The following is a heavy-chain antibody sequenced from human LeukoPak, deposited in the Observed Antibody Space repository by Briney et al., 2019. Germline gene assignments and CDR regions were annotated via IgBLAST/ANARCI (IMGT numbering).Heavy chain of an antibody. V-gene: IGHV4-59*01. CDR1: GGSINSYY. CDR2: IYYSGST. J-gene: IGHJ4*02. CDR3: ARHGNNWFVDY. Sequence: PSETLSLTCTVSGGSINSYYWNWIRQPPGKGLEWIGYIYYSGSTNYNPSLKSRVTISIDTSKKQFSLKLSSVTAADTAVYYCARHGNNWFVDYWGQGTLVNVSP. D-gene: IGHD1-1*01.